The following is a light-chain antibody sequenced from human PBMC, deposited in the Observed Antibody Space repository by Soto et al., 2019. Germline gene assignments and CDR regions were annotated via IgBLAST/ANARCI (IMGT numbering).Light chain of an antibody. Sequence: QSLLTQQPLASGTPGQRLTISCSGSSSNIGSNTVNWYQQLPGTAPKLLIYSNNQRPSGVPDRFSGSKSGTSASLAISGLQSEDEADYYCAAWDDSLNGPHVVFGGGTQLTVL. J-gene: IGLJ2*01. V-gene: IGLV1-44*01. CDR3: AAWDDSLNGPHVV. CDR2: SNN. CDR1: SSNIGSNT.